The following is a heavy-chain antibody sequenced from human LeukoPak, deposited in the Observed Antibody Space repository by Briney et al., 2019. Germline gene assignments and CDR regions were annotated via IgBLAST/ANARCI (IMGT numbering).Heavy chain of an antibody. CDR1: GFTFSSYG. CDR3: AKDHYSSGWYGPDY. D-gene: IGHD6-19*01. Sequence: GRSLRLSCAASGFTFSSYGMHWVRQAPGKWLEWVAVIWYDGSNKYYADSVKGRFTISRDNSKNTLYLQMNSLRAEDTAVYYCAKDHYSSGWYGPDYWGQGTLVTVSS. V-gene: IGHV3-33*06. J-gene: IGHJ4*02. CDR2: IWYDGSNK.